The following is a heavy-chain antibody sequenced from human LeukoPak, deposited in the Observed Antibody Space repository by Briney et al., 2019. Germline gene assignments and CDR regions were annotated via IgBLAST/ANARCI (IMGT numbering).Heavy chain of an antibody. CDR1: GFTFSSDG. Sequence: GGSLRLSCAASGFTFSSDGMHWVRQAPGKGLEWVAVISYDGSNKYYADSVKGRFTISRDNSKNTLYLQMNSLRAEDTAVYYCAKGQQWLVWSFDPWGQGTLVTVSS. V-gene: IGHV3-30*18. D-gene: IGHD6-19*01. J-gene: IGHJ5*02. CDR2: ISYDGSNK. CDR3: AKGQQWLVWSFDP.